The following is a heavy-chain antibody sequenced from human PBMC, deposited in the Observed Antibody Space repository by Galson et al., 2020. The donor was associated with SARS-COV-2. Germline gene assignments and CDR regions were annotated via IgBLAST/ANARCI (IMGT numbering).Heavy chain of an antibody. D-gene: IGHD3-22*01. Sequence: GESLKISCAVSGFLVSSNYMSWVRQAPGKGLEWVSVIYSGGNTYYADSVKGRFTISRDNSKNTLYLQMNSLRAGDTAVYYCASTVLTYYYDSSGYSKAFDIWGQGTMVTVSS. CDR3: ASTVLTYYYDSSGYSKAFDI. CDR1: GFLVSSNY. V-gene: IGHV3-53*01. J-gene: IGHJ3*02. CDR2: IYSGGNT.